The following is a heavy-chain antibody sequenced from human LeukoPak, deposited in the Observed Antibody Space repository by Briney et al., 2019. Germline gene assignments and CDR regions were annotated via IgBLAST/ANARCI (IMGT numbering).Heavy chain of an antibody. CDR3: ARVELHPTDDAFDI. CDR2: IYYSGST. Sequence: PSETLSLTCTVSGSSISSYYWSWIRQPPGKGLEWIGYIYYSGSTNYNPSLKSRVTISVDTSKNQFSLKLSSVTAADTAVYYCARVELHPTDDAFDIWGQGTMVTVSS. J-gene: IGHJ3*02. D-gene: IGHD1-7*01. CDR1: GSSISSYY. V-gene: IGHV4-59*01.